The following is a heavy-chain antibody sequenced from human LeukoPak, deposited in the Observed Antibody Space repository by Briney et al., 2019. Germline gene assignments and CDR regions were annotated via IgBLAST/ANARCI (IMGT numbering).Heavy chain of an antibody. V-gene: IGHV4-59*01. CDR2: IYYSGST. J-gene: IGHJ4*02. CDR1: GDSISSYY. D-gene: IGHD3-16*02. CDR3: ARIAFGGVIVLIRPIDY. Sequence: SETLSLTCTVSGDSISSYYWSWIRQPPGKGLEWIGYIYYSGSTNYNPSLKSRVTISVDTSKNQFSLKLRSVTAADTAVYYCARIAFGGVIVLIRPIDYWGQGTLVTVSS.